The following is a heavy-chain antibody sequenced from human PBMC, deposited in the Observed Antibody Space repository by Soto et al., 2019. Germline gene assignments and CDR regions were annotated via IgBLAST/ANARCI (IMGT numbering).Heavy chain of an antibody. D-gene: IGHD3-3*01. CDR2: INHSGST. V-gene: IGHV4-34*01. CDR1: GGSFSGYY. Sequence: KQSQTLSLTCAVYGGSFSGYYWSWIRQPPGKGLEWIGEINHSGSTNYNPSLKSRVTISVDTSKNQFSLKLSSVTAADTAVYYCARGYAAYTIFGVVPKYYYYYMDVWGKGTTVTVSS. J-gene: IGHJ6*03. CDR3: ARGYAAYTIFGVVPKYYYYYMDV.